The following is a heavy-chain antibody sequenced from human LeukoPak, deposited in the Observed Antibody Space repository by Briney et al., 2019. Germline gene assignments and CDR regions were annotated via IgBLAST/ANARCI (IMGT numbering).Heavy chain of an antibody. V-gene: IGHV1-8*01. Sequence: ASVTVSFTASGYTFTIYDINWVRQAPGQGLEWMGWMNPNSGNTGYAQKFQGRVTMTRNTAISTAYMELSSLRSEDTAVYYCAIGYSYGYVSPDWGQGTLVTVSS. CDR3: AIGYSYGYVSPD. D-gene: IGHD5-18*01. CDR2: MNPNSGNT. J-gene: IGHJ4*02. CDR1: GYTFTIYD.